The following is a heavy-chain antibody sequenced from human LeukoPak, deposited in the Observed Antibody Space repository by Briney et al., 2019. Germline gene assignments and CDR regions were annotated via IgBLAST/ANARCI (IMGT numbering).Heavy chain of an antibody. J-gene: IGHJ5*02. D-gene: IGHD2-2*01. CDR1: GYIFTDYY. CDR3: ARSSPIVVVPAAGNWFDP. CDR2: INPNSDGT. V-gene: IGHV1-2*02. Sequence: GASVKVSCKASGYIFTDYYLHWVRQAPGQGLEWMGWINPNSDGTNYAQKFQGRVTMTRDTSISTAYMELSRLRSDDTAVYYCARSSPIVVVPAAGNWFDPWGQGTLVTVSS.